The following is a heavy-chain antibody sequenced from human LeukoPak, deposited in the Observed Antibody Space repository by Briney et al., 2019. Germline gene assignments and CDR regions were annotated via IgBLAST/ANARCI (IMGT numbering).Heavy chain of an antibody. V-gene: IGHV1-69*05. CDR1: GGTFSSYA. CDR3: ARDSCGGDCYPGSYAFDI. Sequence: ASVKLSCKASGGTFSSYAISWVRQAPGQGLEWMGGIIPIFGTANYAQKFQGRVTITTDESTSTAYMELSSLRSEDTAVYYCARDSCGGDCYPGSYAFDIWGQGTMVTVSS. J-gene: IGHJ3*02. D-gene: IGHD2-21*02. CDR2: IIPIFGTA.